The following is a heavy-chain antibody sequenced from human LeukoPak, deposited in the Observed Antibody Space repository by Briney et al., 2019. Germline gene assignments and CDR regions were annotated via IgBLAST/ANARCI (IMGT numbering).Heavy chain of an antibody. J-gene: IGHJ3*02. Sequence: PSETLSLTCTVSGGSISSYYWSWIRQPPGKGLEWIGYIYYSGSTNYNPSLKSRVTISVDTSKNQFSLKLSSVTAADTAVYYCARSRSGWFDDAFDIWGQGTMVTVSS. D-gene: IGHD6-19*01. CDR2: IYYSGST. CDR1: GGSISSYY. CDR3: ARSRSGWFDDAFDI. V-gene: IGHV4-59*01.